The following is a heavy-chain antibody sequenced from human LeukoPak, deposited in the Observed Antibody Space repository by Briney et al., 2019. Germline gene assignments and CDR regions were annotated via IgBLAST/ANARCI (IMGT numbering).Heavy chain of an antibody. V-gene: IGHV4-39*01. CDR1: GDSIITISHY. D-gene: IGHD2-15*01. Sequence: SETLSLTCTVSGDSIITISHYWAWIRQAPGKRLEWIGTVYYSGYTYYNPSLRTRLTMSIDTSQNQFSLRLSSVTAADTSIYYCAKLSSSYWYFDYWGQGALVAVS. CDR2: VYYSGYT. J-gene: IGHJ4*02. CDR3: AKLSSSYWYFDY.